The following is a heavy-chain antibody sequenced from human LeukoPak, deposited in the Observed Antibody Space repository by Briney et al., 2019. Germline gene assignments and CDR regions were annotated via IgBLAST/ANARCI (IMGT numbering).Heavy chain of an antibody. CDR3: AKVAVTGHYFDY. CDR2: IYYSGST. Sequence: SETLSLTCTVSGGSISSYYWSWIRQPPGEGLEWIGYIYYSGSTNYNPSLKGRVTISLDTSKNQFSLKLSSVTAADTAVYYCAKVAVTGHYFDYWGQGTLVTVSS. CDR1: GGSISSYY. J-gene: IGHJ4*02. D-gene: IGHD6-19*01. V-gene: IGHV4-59*01.